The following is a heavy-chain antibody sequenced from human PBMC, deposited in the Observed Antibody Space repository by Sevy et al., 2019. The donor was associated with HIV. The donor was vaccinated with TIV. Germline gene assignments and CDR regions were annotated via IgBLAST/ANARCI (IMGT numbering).Heavy chain of an antibody. CDR1: GGSFSGYY. Sequence: SETLSLTCAVYGGSFSGYYWRWIRQPPGKGLEWIGEINHSGSTNYNPSLKSRVSISVDTSKNQFSLKLSSVTAADTAVYYCARGVRGSGSYYRGPWGQGTLLTVSS. D-gene: IGHD3-10*01. CDR2: INHSGST. CDR3: ARGVRGSGSYYRGP. J-gene: IGHJ5*02. V-gene: IGHV4-34*01.